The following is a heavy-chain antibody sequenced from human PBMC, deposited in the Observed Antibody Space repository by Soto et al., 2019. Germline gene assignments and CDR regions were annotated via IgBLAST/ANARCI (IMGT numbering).Heavy chain of an antibody. CDR3: ARGVGSGSYYNPYSWFDP. CDR1: GYTFTNYG. J-gene: IGHJ5*02. V-gene: IGHV1-18*01. D-gene: IGHD3-10*01. Sequence: GASVKVSCKASGYTFTNYGISWVRQAPGQGLEWMGWINVYNGNTKYAQKVQGRVTMTTDTSTSTAYMELRSLRSDDTAVYYCARGVGSGSYYNPYSWFDPWGQGTLVTVSS. CDR2: INVYNGNT.